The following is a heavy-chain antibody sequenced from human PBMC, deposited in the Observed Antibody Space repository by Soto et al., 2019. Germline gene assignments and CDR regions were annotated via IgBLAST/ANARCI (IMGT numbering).Heavy chain of an antibody. CDR3: ARDLHHTDYDFWSGYHDAFDI. D-gene: IGHD3-3*01. CDR1: GYSFTSYW. J-gene: IGHJ3*02. Sequence: GESLKISCKGSGYSFTSYWIGWVRQMPGKGLEWMGIIYPGDSDTRYSPSFQGQVTISADKSISTAYLQWSSLKASDTAMYYCARDLHHTDYDFWSGYHDAFDIWGQGTMVTVSS. CDR2: IYPGDSDT. V-gene: IGHV5-51*01.